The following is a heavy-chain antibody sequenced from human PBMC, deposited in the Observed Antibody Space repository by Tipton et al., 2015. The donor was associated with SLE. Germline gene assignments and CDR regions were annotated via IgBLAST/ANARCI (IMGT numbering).Heavy chain of an antibody. CDR2: IYYSGST. Sequence: LRLSCTVSGGSISSGDYYWSWIRQPPGKGLEWIGYIYYSGSTYYNPSLKSRVTISVDTSKNQFSLKLSSVTAADTAVYYCARGGIVGARNWGQGTLVTVSS. CDR1: GGSISSGDYY. J-gene: IGHJ4*02. CDR3: ARGGIVGARN. D-gene: IGHD1-26*01. V-gene: IGHV4-30-4*01.